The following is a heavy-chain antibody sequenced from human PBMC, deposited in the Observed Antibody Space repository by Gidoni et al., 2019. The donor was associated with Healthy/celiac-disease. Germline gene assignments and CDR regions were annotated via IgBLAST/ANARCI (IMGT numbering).Heavy chain of an antibody. CDR1: GFTFSDHY. D-gene: IGHD3-22*01. CDR2: TKNKANSYTT. V-gene: IGHV3-72*01. CDR3: ARGSYYDSSGYLGLVH. Sequence: EVQLVESGGGLVQPGGSLRLSCAASGFTFSDHYMDWVRQAPGKGLEWVGRTKNKANSYTTEYAAYVKGRFTISRDDSKNSLYLQMNSLKTEDTAVYYCARGSYYDSSGYLGLVHWGQGTLVTVSS. J-gene: IGHJ4*02.